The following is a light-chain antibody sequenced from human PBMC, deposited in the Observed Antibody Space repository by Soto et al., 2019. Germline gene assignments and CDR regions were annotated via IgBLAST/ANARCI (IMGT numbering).Light chain of an antibody. J-gene: IGLJ3*02. Sequence: QSVLSQPPSASGTPGQTVTISCSGSSSNIGRNYVYWYQQVPGTAPKLLIFRNNQRPSGVPDRFSGSKSGTSASLAISGLRSEDEADYFCAAWDYSLSGYWVFGGGTKLTVL. CDR2: RNN. V-gene: IGLV1-47*01. CDR3: AAWDYSLSGYWV. CDR1: SSNIGRNY.